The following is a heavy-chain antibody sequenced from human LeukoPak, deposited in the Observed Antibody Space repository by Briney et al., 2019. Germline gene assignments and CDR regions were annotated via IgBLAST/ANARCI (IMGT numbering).Heavy chain of an antibody. J-gene: IGHJ4*02. CDR2: IWFDGSNE. CDR3: AKVVPFELGFDY. CDR1: GLIFSNYG. Sequence: GGSLRLSCAASGLIFSNYGMHWVRQAPGKGLEWVAVIWFDGSNEDYADSVKGRFTISGDNSKNTLFLQMNSLRAEDTAVYYCAKVVPFELGFDYWGQGTLVTVSS. V-gene: IGHV3-33*06. D-gene: IGHD3/OR15-3a*01.